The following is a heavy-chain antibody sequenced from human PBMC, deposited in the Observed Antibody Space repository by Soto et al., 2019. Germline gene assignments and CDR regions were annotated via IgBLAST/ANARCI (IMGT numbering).Heavy chain of an antibody. J-gene: IGHJ4*02. CDR3: ARDVVETYYYDSSGYSPLRY. CDR1: GYTFTSYG. Sequence: ASVKVSCKASGYTFTSYGISWVRQAPGQGLEWMGWISAYNGNTNYAQKLQGRVTMTTDTSTSTAYMELRSLRSDDTAVYYCARDVVETYYYDSSGYSPLRYWGQGTLVTVSS. V-gene: IGHV1-18*04. D-gene: IGHD3-22*01. CDR2: ISAYNGNT.